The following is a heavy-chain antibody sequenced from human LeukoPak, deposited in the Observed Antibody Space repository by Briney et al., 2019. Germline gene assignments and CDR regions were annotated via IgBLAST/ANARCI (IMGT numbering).Heavy chain of an antibody. CDR3: ARRSSGSGSYSWGYDAFDI. V-gene: IGHV1-69*13. CDR1: GGTFSSYA. J-gene: IGHJ3*02. Sequence: GASVKVSCKASGGTFSSYAISWVRQAPGQGLEWMGGIIPIFGTANYAQKFQGRVTITADESTSTAYMELSSLRSEDTAVYYCARRSSGSGSYSWGYDAFDIWGQGTMVTVSS. CDR2: IIPIFGTA. D-gene: IGHD3-10*01.